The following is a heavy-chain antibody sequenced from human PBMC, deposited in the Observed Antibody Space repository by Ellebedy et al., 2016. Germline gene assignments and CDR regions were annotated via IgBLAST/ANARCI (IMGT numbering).Heavy chain of an antibody. V-gene: IGHV3-49*03. J-gene: IGHJ4*02. CDR1: GFTFGDYA. CDR2: IRSKAYGGTT. CDR3: TRTRYNWNDADY. D-gene: IGHD1-1*01. Sequence: GGSLRLXCTASGFTFGDYAMSWFRQAPGKGLEWVGFIRSKAYGGTTEYAASVKGRFTISRDDSKSITYLQMNSLKTEDTAVYYCTRTRYNWNDADYWGQGTLVTVSS.